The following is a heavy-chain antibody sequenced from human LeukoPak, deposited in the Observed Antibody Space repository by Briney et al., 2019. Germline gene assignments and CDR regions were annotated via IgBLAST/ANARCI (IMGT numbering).Heavy chain of an antibody. D-gene: IGHD4-11*01. Sequence: GGSLRLSCAASGFTFSSYSMNWVRQAPGKGLEWVSYISSSSSTIYYADSVKGRFTISRDNAKNSLYLQMNSLRAEDTAVYYCARRIYSNYVDYWGQGTLVTVSS. CDR3: ARRIYSNYVDY. V-gene: IGHV3-48*01. CDR1: GFTFSSYS. J-gene: IGHJ4*02. CDR2: ISSSSSTI.